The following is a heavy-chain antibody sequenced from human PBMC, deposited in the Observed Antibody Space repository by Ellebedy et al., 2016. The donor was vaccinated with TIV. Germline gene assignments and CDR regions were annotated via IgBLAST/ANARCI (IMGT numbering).Heavy chain of an antibody. CDR2: IHYSGTT. V-gene: IGHV4-39*01. CDR1: GGSISTSNYY. CDR3: ARHESGRFVAD. Sequence: SETLSLXXSVSGGSISTSNYYWGWIRQPPGKGLEWIGSIHYSGTTYYNPSLKSGVTISVDASKSQFSLKLSSVTAADTAIYFCARHESGRFVADWGQGTLVTVST. D-gene: IGHD1-26*01. J-gene: IGHJ4*02.